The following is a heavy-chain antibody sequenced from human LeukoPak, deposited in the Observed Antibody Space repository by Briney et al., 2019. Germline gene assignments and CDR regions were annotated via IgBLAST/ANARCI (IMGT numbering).Heavy chain of an antibody. CDR3: ARRSGALSLDY. CDR1: GFTFSSYS. J-gene: IGHJ4*02. D-gene: IGHD1-1*01. CDR2: ITTSSTYI. V-gene: IGHV3-21*01. Sequence: PGGSLRLSCAASGFTFSSYSMSWVRQAPGKGLEWVSSITTSSTYISYADSVKGRFTISRDNAKNTVYLQMNSLRAEDTAVYYCARRSGALSLDYWGQGTLVTVSS.